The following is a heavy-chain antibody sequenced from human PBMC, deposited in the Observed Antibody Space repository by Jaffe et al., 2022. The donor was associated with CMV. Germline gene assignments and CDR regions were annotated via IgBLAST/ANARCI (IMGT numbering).Heavy chain of an antibody. D-gene: IGHD6-19*01. J-gene: IGHJ4*02. V-gene: IGHV3-74*01. Sequence: EVQLVESGGELVQPGGSLRLSCAASGFTFSRYWMHWVRQVPGKGLMWVSRINYDGSSPSYADSVEGRFTISRDNAENTLYLEMNSLKVEDTAVYYCTRATYSSGWYMSDYWGQGTLVTVAS. CDR1: GFTFSRYW. CDR3: TRATYSSGWYMSDY. CDR2: INYDGSSP.